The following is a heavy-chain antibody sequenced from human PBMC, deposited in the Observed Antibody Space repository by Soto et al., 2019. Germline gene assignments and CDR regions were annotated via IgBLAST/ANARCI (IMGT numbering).Heavy chain of an antibody. V-gene: IGHV3-9*01. CDR3: AKDRSSGSPYYGMDF. D-gene: IGHD3-10*01. CDR2: CKWNSADV. CDR1: GFTFGDYA. Sequence: GGSLRLSGAASGFTFGDYAMHWVRQVPGKGLEWVSGCKWNSADVGYADSVKGLFTISNDNARNCRYLQMNSLRPEDTAGHYLAKDRSSGSPYYGMDFWGQGTMVTVSS. J-gene: IGHJ6*02.